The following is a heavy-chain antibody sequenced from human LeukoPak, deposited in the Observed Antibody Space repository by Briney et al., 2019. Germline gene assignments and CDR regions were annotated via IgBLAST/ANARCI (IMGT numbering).Heavy chain of an antibody. J-gene: IGHJ4*02. CDR2: IYFTGST. D-gene: IGHD5-18*01. CDR3: ARSGYSYGTGYYFDY. Sequence: SETLSLTSAVSGGSVSNYYWSWVRQPPGKGLELIGYIYFTGSTNYNPSLKSRVTMSVDTSKNQFSLKLSSVTAADTAVYYCARSGYSYGTGYYFDYWSQGTLVTVSS. V-gene: IGHV4-59*02. CDR1: GGSVSNYY.